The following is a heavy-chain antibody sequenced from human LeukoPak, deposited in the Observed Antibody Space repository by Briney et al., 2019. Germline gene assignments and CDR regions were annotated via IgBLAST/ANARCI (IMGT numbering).Heavy chain of an antibody. V-gene: IGHV4-30-4*01. D-gene: IGHD5-12*01. CDR3: ARVTSVDIVATITGAFDY. CDR2: IYYSGST. CDR1: GGSISSGDYY. J-gene: IGHJ4*02. Sequence: PSETLSLTCTVSGGSISSGDYYWSWTRQPPGKGLEWIGYIYYSGSTYYNPSLKSRVTISVDTSKNQFSLKLSSVTAADTAVYYCARVTSVDIVATITGAFDYWGQGTLVTVSS.